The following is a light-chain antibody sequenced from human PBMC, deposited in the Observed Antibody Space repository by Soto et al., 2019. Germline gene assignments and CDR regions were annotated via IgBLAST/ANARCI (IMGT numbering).Light chain of an antibody. CDR3: QQYGSSTWT. Sequence: EIVLTQSPGTLSLSPGERATLSCRASQSVSSSYLAWYQQKPGQAPRLLIYGASSRATGIPDRFSGSGSGPDFTLTISRLEPEDFAVYYCQQYGSSTWTFGQGTKVDI. CDR1: QSVSSSY. J-gene: IGKJ1*01. V-gene: IGKV3-20*01. CDR2: GAS.